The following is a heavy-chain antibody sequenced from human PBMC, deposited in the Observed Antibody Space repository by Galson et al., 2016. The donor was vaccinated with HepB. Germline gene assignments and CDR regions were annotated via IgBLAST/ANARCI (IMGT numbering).Heavy chain of an antibody. J-gene: IGHJ4*02. CDR1: GSTFNTYA. D-gene: IGHD3-22*01. CDR2: ITGNGGTT. V-gene: IGHV3-23*01. CDR3: AKRDYSDSDGYLPLFDR. Sequence: SLRLSCAASGSTFNTYAMSWVRQAPGKGPEWVSAITGNGGTTYYTDSVKGRFTISKANSKNTLYLQMNSLRVDDTAVYYCAKRDYSDSDGYLPLFDRWGQGTLVTVSS.